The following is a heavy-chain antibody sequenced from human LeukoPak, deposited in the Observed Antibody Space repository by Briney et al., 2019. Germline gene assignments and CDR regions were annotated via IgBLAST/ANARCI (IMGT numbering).Heavy chain of an antibody. Sequence: GGSLRLSCAASGFTFSSYSMLWVRQAPGKGLEWVSYISSSSSTIYYADSVKGRFTISRDNAKNSLYLQMNSLRAEDTAVYYCARGGWGITMIVVVLDVWGKGTTVTVSS. J-gene: IGHJ6*04. CDR2: ISSSSSTI. V-gene: IGHV3-48*01. CDR1: GFTFSSYS. D-gene: IGHD3-22*01. CDR3: ARGGWGITMIVVVLDV.